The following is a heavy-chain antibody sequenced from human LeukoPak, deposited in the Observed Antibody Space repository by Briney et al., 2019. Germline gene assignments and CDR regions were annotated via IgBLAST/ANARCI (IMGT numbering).Heavy chain of an antibody. CDR2: IYPGDSDP. CDR3: ARGTSAADYNWFAP. V-gene: IGHV5-51*01. Sequence: RESLKHSCWGSDYSFTRYCIGWVSQMPGKDLEWLRIIYPGDSDPRYSPSFQHQLTISADQSISTAYLPWSSLNPSDTDMNYCARGTSAADYNWFAPWGQATLVTVSS. J-gene: IGHJ5*02. D-gene: IGHD6-13*01. CDR1: DYSFTRYC.